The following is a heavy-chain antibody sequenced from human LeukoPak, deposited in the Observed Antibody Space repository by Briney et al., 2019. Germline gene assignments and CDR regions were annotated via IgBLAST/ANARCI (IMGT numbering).Heavy chain of an antibody. Sequence: SVKVSCKASGGTFISYAISWVRQAPGQGLEWMGGIIPIFGTANYAQKFQGRVTITADESTSTAYMELSSLRSEDTAVYYCARGPYSSGWYVPFDYGMDVWGQGTTVTVSS. CDR1: GGTFISYA. V-gene: IGHV1-69*13. D-gene: IGHD6-19*01. CDR2: IIPIFGTA. J-gene: IGHJ6*02. CDR3: ARGPYSSGWYVPFDYGMDV.